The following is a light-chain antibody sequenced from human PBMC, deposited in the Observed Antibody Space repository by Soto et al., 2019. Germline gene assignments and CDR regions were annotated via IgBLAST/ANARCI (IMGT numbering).Light chain of an antibody. Sequence: DIHFTQSPSYLSASLGYRGTSTCLASQAITNNLAWYQQQPGNPPKLLIYEESTLHSGVPSRFSGRKVGTQFILTIDSLQPEDFATYYCQQVKSYPRTFGGGTKVDIK. CDR1: QAITNN. CDR2: EES. CDR3: QQVKSYPRT. V-gene: IGKV1-9*01. J-gene: IGKJ4*02.